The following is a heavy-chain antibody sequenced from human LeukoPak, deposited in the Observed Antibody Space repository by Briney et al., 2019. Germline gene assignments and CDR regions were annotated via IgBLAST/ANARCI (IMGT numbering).Heavy chain of an antibody. D-gene: IGHD3-9*01. J-gene: IGHJ3*02. Sequence: GGSLRLSCAASGFTFDDYTMHWVRQAPGKGLEWVSLISWDGGSTYYADSVKGRFTISRDNSKNSLYLQMNSLRTEDTALYYYAKGYYDISGAFDIWGQGTMVTVSS. CDR2: ISWDGGST. CDR1: GFTFDDYT. V-gene: IGHV3-43*01. CDR3: AKGYYDISGAFDI.